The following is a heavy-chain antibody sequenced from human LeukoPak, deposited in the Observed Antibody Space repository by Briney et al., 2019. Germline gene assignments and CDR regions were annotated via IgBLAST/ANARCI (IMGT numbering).Heavy chain of an antibody. CDR2: ISAYNGNT. CDR3: ARGPSWVGAAAGDY. V-gene: IGHV1-18*01. Sequence: GASVKVSRKASGYTFTSYGISWVRQAPGQGLEWMGWISAYNGNTNYAQKLQGRVTMTTDTSTGTAYMELRSLRSDDTAVYYCARGPSWVGAAAGDYWGQGTLVTVSS. CDR1: GYTFTSYG. D-gene: IGHD6-13*01. J-gene: IGHJ4*02.